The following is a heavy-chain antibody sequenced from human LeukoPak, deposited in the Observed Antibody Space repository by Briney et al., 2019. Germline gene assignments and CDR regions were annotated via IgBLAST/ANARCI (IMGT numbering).Heavy chain of an antibody. J-gene: IGHJ4*02. Sequence: ASVKVSCKASGYTFTGYYMHWVRQAPGQGLEWMGWINPNNGGTNYPQKLQGRVTMTTDTSTSTAYMELRSLRSDDTAVYYCARAHYYGSGSYYIGVPDDWGQGTLVTVSS. CDR1: GYTFTGYY. CDR3: ARAHYYGSGSYYIGVPDD. D-gene: IGHD3-10*01. V-gene: IGHV1-2*02. CDR2: INPNNGGT.